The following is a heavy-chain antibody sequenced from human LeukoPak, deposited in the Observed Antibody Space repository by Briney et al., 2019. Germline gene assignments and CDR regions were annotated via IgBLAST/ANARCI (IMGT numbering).Heavy chain of an antibody. CDR1: GFTFSYYE. D-gene: IGHD3-10*02. CDR3: AELGITMIGGV. Sequence: GGSLRLSCAASGFTFSYYEMNWVRQAPGKGLEWVSYISSSGSTIYYADSVKGRFTISRDNAKNSLYLQMNSLRAEDTAVYYCAELGITMIGGVWGKETTVTISS. V-gene: IGHV3-48*03. CDR2: ISSSGSTI. J-gene: IGHJ6*04.